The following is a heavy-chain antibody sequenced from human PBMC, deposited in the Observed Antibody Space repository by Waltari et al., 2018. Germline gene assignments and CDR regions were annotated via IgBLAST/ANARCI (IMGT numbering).Heavy chain of an antibody. V-gene: IGHV3-66*01. CDR3: ARVTHSNPAYFDL. D-gene: IGHD4-4*01. CDR2: FYSGGSA. CDR1: GFTVSNTY. Sequence: EVQLVESGGGLVQPGGSLRLSCEASGFTVSNTYMSWVRQAPGKGLGWVSGFYSGGSAYYADSLKGRFTLSRDNSKNTVYLQMKSLRVEDTAVYYCARVTHSNPAYFDLWGRGTLVTVSS. J-gene: IGHJ2*01.